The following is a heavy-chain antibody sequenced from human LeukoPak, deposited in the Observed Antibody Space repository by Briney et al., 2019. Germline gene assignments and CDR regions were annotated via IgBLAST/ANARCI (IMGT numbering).Heavy chain of an antibody. J-gene: IGHJ5*02. D-gene: IGHD3-10*01. CDR2: INPNSGGT. CDR3: ARVRTVRGVTPFDP. CDR1: GYTFTGYY. Sequence: ASVKVSCKASGYTFTGYYMRWVRQAPGQGLEWMGRINPNSGGTNYAQKFQGRVTMTRDTSISTAYMELSSLRSDDTAVYYCARVRTVRGVTPFDPWGQGTLVTVSS. V-gene: IGHV1-2*06.